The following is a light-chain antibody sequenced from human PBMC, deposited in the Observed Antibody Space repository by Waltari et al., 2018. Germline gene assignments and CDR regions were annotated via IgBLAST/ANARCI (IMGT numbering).Light chain of an antibody. CDR3: SSYTSSSTSLYV. J-gene: IGLJ1*01. Sequence: TMACTGTSSDVGGYNYVSWYQHHPGKAPKAKIYDVSKRPSGVSNRFSGSKSANTASLTISGLQAEYEADYYCSSYTSSSTSLYVFGTGTKVTVL. CDR1: SSDVGGYNY. V-gene: IGLV2-14*03. CDR2: DVS.